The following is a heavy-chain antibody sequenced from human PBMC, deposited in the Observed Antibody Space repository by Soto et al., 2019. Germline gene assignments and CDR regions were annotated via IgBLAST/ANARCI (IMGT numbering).Heavy chain of an antibody. Sequence: SETLSLTCTVSGGSISSGDYYWSWIRQPPGKGLEWIGYIYYSGSTYYNPSLKSRVTISVDTSKNQFSLKLSSVTAADTAVYYCVRVMGFFTDPVAYYYYYYGMDVWGKGTTVTVSS. CDR1: GGSISSGDYY. CDR2: IYYSGST. CDR3: VRVMGFFTDPVAYYYYYYGMDV. J-gene: IGHJ6*04. V-gene: IGHV4-30-4*01. D-gene: IGHD2-8*01.